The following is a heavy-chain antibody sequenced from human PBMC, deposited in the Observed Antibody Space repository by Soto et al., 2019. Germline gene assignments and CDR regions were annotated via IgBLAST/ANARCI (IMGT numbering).Heavy chain of an antibody. D-gene: IGHD6-19*01. J-gene: IGHJ4*02. CDR1: GFTFSSYA. CDR3: AKDLKQWLGPGFDY. V-gene: IGHV3-23*01. Sequence: EVQLLESGGGLVQPGGSLRLSCAASGFTFSSYAMSWVRQAPGKGLEWVSGISGSGGSTYYADSVKGRFTISRDNSKNPLYLQMNSLSAEDTAVYSCAKDLKQWLGPGFDYWGQGTMVSVSS. CDR2: ISGSGGST.